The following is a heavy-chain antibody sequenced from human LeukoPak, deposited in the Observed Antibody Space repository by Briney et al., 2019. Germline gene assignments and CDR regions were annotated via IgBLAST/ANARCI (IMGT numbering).Heavy chain of an antibody. CDR1: GYTFTSYY. J-gene: IGHJ6*03. D-gene: IGHD6-13*01. CDR3: AREKGSSSRYFRDYYMDV. Sequence: EASVKVSCKASGYTFTSYYMHWVRQAPGQGLEWMGIINPSGGSTSYAQKFQGRVTMTRDMSTSTVYMELSSLRSEDTAVYYCAREKGSSSRYFRDYYMDVWGKGTTVTVSS. CDR2: INPSGGST. V-gene: IGHV1-46*01.